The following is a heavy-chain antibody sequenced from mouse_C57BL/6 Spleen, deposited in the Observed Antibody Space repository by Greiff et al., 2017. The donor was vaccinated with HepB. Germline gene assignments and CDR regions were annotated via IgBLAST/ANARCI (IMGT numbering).Heavy chain of an antibody. J-gene: IGHJ2*01. D-gene: IGHD1-1*01. CDR2: ISSGGSYT. CDR1: GFTFSSYG. CDR3: ARPRYYGSSYDYFDY. Sequence: EVQVVESGGDLVKPGGSLKLSCAASGFTFSSYGMSWVRQTPDKRLEWVATISSGGSYTYYPDSVKGRFTISRDNAKNTLYLQMSSLKSEDTAMYYCARPRYYGSSYDYFDYWGQGTTLTVSS. V-gene: IGHV5-6*01.